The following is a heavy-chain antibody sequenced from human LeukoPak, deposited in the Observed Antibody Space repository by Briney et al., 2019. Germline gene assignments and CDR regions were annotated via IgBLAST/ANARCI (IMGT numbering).Heavy chain of an antibody. CDR1: GFTFSSYA. V-gene: IGHV3-23*01. CDR3: ARDGGTAAAGTHHFDH. CDR2: ISGSGGST. Sequence: GSLRLSCAASGFTFSSYAMSWVRQAPGKGLEWVSAISGSGGSTYYADSVKGRFTISRDNSKNTLYLQMNSLRAEDTAVYYCARDGGTAAAGTHHFDHWGQGTLVTVSS. D-gene: IGHD6-13*01. J-gene: IGHJ4*02.